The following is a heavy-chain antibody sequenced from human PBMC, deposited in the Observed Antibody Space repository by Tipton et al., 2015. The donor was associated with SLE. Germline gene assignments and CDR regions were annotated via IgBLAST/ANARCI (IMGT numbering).Heavy chain of an antibody. J-gene: IGHJ4*02. D-gene: IGHD1-1*01. V-gene: IGHV4-59*01. CDR1: GGSISSYY. CDR2: IYYSGST. CDR3: ASAPLTGTRVYVDY. Sequence: TLSLTCTVSGGSISSYYWSWIRQPPGKGLEWIGYIYYSGSTNYNPSLKSRVTISVDTSKNQFSLKLSSVTAADTAVYYCASAPLTGTRVYVDYWGQGTLVTVSS.